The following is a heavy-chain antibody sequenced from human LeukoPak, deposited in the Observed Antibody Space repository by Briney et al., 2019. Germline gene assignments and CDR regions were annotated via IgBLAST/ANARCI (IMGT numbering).Heavy chain of an antibody. CDR2: INTNTGNP. J-gene: IGHJ3*02. CDR3: ARDSGIVEADGAFDI. V-gene: IGHV7-4-1*02. Sequence: ASVKVSCKASGYTFTSYAMHWVRQAPGQGLEWMGWINTNTGNPTYAQGFTGRFAFSLDTSVSTAYLQISSLKAEDTAVYYCARDSGIVEADGAFDIGGQGTMVTVSS. D-gene: IGHD3-22*01. CDR1: GYTFTSYA.